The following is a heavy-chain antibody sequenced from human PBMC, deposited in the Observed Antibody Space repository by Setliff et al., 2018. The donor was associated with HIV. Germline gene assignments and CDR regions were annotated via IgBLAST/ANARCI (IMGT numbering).Heavy chain of an antibody. Sequence: SETLSLTCTVSGGSSSSRSYYWGWIRQPPGKGLEWIGSIYSSGSTYYNPSLKSRVTISVDTSKKQFSLRLSSVTAADTAVYYCARDGRHDRNRWLQFRYYFMDVWGKGTTVTVSS. CDR2: IYSSGST. V-gene: IGHV4-39*07. CDR1: GGSSSSRSYY. CDR3: ARDGRHDRNRWLQFRYYFMDV. J-gene: IGHJ6*03. D-gene: IGHD5-12*01.